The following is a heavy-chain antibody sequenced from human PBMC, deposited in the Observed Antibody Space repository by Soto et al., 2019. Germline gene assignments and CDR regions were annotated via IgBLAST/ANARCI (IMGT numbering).Heavy chain of an antibody. D-gene: IGHD3-3*01. J-gene: IGHJ4*02. Sequence: GGSLRLSCSASAINFRSYAMSWVRQAPGKELEWVSAVGGSGSDTYYADSVKGRFTISRDDSKNTLYLHMSSLRVEDTAIYYCAKRQSFDFWSGYLPFFDYLGQGTPVTVSS. CDR2: VGGSGSDT. CDR1: AINFRSYA. V-gene: IGHV3-23*01. CDR3: AKRQSFDFWSGYLPFFDY.